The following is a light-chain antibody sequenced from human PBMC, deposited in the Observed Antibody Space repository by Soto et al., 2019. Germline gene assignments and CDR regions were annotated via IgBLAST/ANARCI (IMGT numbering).Light chain of an antibody. CDR3: KSYAGSNTYV. V-gene: IGLV2-8*01. Sequence: SALTQPPSASGSPRQSVTISCTGTKNDIGVYDFVSWYQHHPGKAPRLIIYEVVQRPSGVPDRFSGSKSGNTASLTVSGLQAADEADYFCKSYAGSNTYVFGSGTKVTVL. CDR1: KNDIGVYDF. J-gene: IGLJ1*01. CDR2: EVV.